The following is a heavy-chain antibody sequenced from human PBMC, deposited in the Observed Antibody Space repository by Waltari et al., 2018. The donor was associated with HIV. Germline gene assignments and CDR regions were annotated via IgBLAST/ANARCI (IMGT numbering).Heavy chain of an antibody. Sequence: QVQLVQSGAEVKRPGASVKVSCTTSGYSFTAYSLHWVRQAPGQGLEWMGWINPNKGGTDYAQKWRDGVTMTTDTSSATAYLELHSLESDDTDVYFCARDAGRTVSTPDAFDVWGRGTMVTVSS. J-gene: IGHJ3*01. D-gene: IGHD4-17*01. CDR2: INPNKGGT. CDR1: GYSFTAYS. V-gene: IGHV1-2*02. CDR3: ARDAGRTVSTPDAFDV.